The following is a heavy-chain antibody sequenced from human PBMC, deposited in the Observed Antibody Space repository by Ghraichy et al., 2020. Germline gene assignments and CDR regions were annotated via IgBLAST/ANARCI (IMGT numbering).Heavy chain of an antibody. Sequence: GGSLRLSCAASGFTFHDYAMHWVRQAPGRGLEWVSLISGDGGSTYYADSVRGRFTISRDNRKNSLYLQMNSLTTEDTALYYCAKDRGSKNLLFAGFDAWGQGAPLSGSP. CDR1: GFTFHDYA. J-gene: IGHJ4*02. D-gene: IGHD3-10*01. CDR3: AKDRGSKNLLFAGFDA. V-gene: IGHV3-43*02. CDR2: ISGDGGST.